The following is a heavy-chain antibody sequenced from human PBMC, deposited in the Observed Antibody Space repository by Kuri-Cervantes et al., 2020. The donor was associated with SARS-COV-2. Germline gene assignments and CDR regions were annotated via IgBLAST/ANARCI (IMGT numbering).Heavy chain of an antibody. CDR1: GGSISSYY. Sequence: SETLSLTCTVSGGSISSYYWSWIRQPPGKGLEWIGYIYYSGSTNYNPSLKSRVTISVDTSKNQFSLELSSVTAADTAVYYCARAEAVAGTLDYWGQGTLVTVSS. V-gene: IGHV4-59*01. CDR2: IYYSGST. J-gene: IGHJ4*02. D-gene: IGHD6-19*01. CDR3: ARAEAVAGTLDY.